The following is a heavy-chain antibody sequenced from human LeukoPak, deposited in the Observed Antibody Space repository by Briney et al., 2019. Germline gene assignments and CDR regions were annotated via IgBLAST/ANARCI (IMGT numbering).Heavy chain of an antibody. CDR1: GGSINDYY. CDR3: ARGYYDSGTYSGYFQH. V-gene: IGHV4-59*01. J-gene: IGHJ1*01. Sequence: PSETLSLTYTVSGGSINDYYWNWLRQPPGKGLEWIGYIYYSGSTNYNPSLKSRVTISVDTSKTRFSLRLSSVTAADTAVYYCARGYYDSGTYSGYFQHWGQGTLVTVSS. CDR2: IYYSGST. D-gene: IGHD3-10*01.